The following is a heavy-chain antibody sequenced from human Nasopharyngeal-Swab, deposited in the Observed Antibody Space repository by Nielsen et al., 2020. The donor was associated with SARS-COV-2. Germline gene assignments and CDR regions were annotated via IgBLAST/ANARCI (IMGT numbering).Heavy chain of an antibody. Sequence: GGSLRLSCKGSGYSFTSYWISWVRQMPGKGLEWMGRIDPSDSYTNYSPSFRGHVTISADKSISTAYLQWSSLKASDTAMYYCARSGYSSSLGGFIAWGQGTLVTVSS. CDR1: GYSFTSYW. CDR2: IDPSDSYT. D-gene: IGHD6-6*01. V-gene: IGHV5-10-1*01. CDR3: ARSGYSSSLGGFIA. J-gene: IGHJ5*02.